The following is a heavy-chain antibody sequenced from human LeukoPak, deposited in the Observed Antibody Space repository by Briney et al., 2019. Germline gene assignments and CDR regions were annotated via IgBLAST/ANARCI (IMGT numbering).Heavy chain of an antibody. CDR1: GYTFTSYY. Sequence: ASVKVSCKASGYTFTSYYVHWVQQAPGQGLEWMGIINPSGGYTGYAQQFQGRVTMTSDTSTSTVYMELSSLTSEYTAVYYCARDLGSDILTGYKKFYFDYWGQGTLVTVSS. J-gene: IGHJ4*02. CDR3: ARDLGSDILTGYKKFYFDY. CDR2: INPSGGYT. V-gene: IGHV1-46*01. D-gene: IGHD3-9*01.